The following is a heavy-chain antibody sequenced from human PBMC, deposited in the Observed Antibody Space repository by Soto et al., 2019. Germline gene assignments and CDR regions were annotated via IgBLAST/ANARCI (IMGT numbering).Heavy chain of an antibody. CDR3: ARTVRGGATNPPRYYYYGMDV. D-gene: IGHD3-10*01. CDR1: GYTFTSYG. Sequence: VASVKVSCKASGYTFTSYGISWVRQAPGQGLEWMGWISAYNGKANYAQKLQGRVTMTTDESTSTAYMELSSLRSEDTAMYYCARTVRGGATNPPRYYYYGMDVWGQGTTVTVSS. V-gene: IGHV1-18*01. J-gene: IGHJ6*02. CDR2: ISAYNGKA.